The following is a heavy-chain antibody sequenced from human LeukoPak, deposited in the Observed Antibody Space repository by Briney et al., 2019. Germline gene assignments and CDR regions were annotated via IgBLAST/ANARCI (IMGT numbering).Heavy chain of an antibody. V-gene: IGHV1-24*01. CDR3: ARGRRLTGYYDFDY. CDR2: FDPEDGET. J-gene: IGHJ4*02. D-gene: IGHD3-9*01. Sequence: ASVKVSCKVSGYTLTELSMHWVRQAPGKGLEWMGGFDPEDGETIYAQKFQGRVTMTEDASTDTAYMELSSLRSEDTAVYYCARGRRLTGYYDFDYWGQGTLVTVSS. CDR1: GYTLTELS.